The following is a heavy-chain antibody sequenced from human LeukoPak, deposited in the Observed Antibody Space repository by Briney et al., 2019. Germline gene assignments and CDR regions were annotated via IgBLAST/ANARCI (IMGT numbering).Heavy chain of an antibody. Sequence: SVKVSCKASGGTFSSYAISWVRQAPGQGLEWMGGIIPIFGTANYAQKFQGRVTITTDESTSTAYMELSSLRSEDTAVYYCARGRYPSYYYGSGSSQDLDYWGQGTLVTVSS. V-gene: IGHV1-69*05. CDR3: ARGRYPSYYYGSGSSQDLDY. J-gene: IGHJ4*02. D-gene: IGHD3-10*01. CDR1: GGTFSSYA. CDR2: IIPIFGTA.